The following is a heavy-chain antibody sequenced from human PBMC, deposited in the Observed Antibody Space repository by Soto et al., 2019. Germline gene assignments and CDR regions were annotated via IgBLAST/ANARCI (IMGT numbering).Heavy chain of an antibody. V-gene: IGHV1-69*13. D-gene: IGHD3-22*01. J-gene: IGHJ4*02. Sequence: SVKVSCKASGATFNDYAISWVRQAPGQGLEWMGGIIPMFGTANYAQKFQGRVTITADEYTSTAYMELRSLRSEDTAVYYCARGVHYDSSGYYYFYWGQGTLVTVSS. CDR1: GATFNDYA. CDR2: IIPMFGTA. CDR3: ARGVHYDSSGYYYFY.